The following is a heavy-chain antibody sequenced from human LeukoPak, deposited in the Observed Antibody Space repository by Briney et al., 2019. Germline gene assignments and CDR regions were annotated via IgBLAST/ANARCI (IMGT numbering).Heavy chain of an antibody. CDR2: IRYDGSNK. CDR3: ARDAVYCYGSGSPPRIFDY. V-gene: IGHV3-30*02. D-gene: IGHD3-10*01. CDR1: GFTFSSYG. Sequence: PGGSLRLSCAASGFTFSSYGMHWVRQAPGKGLEWVAFIRYDGSNKYYADSVKGRFTISRDNSKNTLYLQMNSLRAEDTAVYYCARDAVYCYGSGSPPRIFDYWGQGTLVTVSS. J-gene: IGHJ4*02.